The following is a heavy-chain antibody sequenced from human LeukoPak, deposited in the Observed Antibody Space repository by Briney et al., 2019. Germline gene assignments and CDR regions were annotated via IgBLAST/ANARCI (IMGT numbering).Heavy chain of an antibody. Sequence: ASVKVSCKASGYTFTSYYMHWVRQAPGQGLEWMGIINPSGGSTIYAQKFQGRVTMTRDMSMSTVYMELSSLRSEDTAVYYCARDLRRDYYDSSGYYGGAGHWGQGTLVTVSS. CDR1: GYTFTSYY. V-gene: IGHV1-46*01. CDR2: INPSGGST. D-gene: IGHD3-22*01. CDR3: ARDLRRDYYDSSGYYGGAGH. J-gene: IGHJ4*02.